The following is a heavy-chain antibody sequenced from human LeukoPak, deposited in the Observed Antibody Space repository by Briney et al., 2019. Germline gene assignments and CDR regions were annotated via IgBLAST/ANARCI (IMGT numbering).Heavy chain of an antibody. CDR1: GFTVSSNY. J-gene: IGHJ4*02. CDR3: AKDADDYYDSSGYDGWFDY. D-gene: IGHD3-22*01. Sequence: PGGSLRLSCAASGFTVSSNYINWVRQAPGKGLEWVSLIYSGGTTYYADSVKGRFTISRDNSKNTLYLQMNSLRAEDTAVYYCAKDADDYYDSSGYDGWFDYWGQGTLVAVSS. V-gene: IGHV3-53*05. CDR2: IYSGGTT.